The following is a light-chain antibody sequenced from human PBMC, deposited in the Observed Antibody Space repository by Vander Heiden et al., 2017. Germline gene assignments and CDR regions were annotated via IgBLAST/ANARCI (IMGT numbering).Light chain of an antibody. CDR1: QSISSY. CDR2: AAS. J-gene: IGKJ4*01. Sequence: DIQMTQSPSSLSASVGDRVTITCRASQSISSYLNWYQQKPGKAPNLLIYAASSLQSGVPSRFSGSGSGTDFTLTISSLQPEDFATYYCQQSYTTPLTFGGRTKVDIK. V-gene: IGKV1-39*01. CDR3: QQSYTTPLT.